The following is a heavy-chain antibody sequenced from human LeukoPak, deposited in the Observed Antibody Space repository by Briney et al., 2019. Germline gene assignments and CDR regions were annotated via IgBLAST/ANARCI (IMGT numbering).Heavy chain of an antibody. CDR3: ARGGYTFEI. CDR2: INQDGSDK. CDR1: GFSFSTYW. Sequence: PGGSLRLSCAASGFSFSTYWMSWVRQAPGKGLEWVAIINQDGSDKNYLDSVKGRFTISRDNAQNSLYLQMNSLGAEDTAVFYCARGGYTFEIWGQGTMVTVSS. J-gene: IGHJ3*02. D-gene: IGHD2-2*02. V-gene: IGHV3-7*01.